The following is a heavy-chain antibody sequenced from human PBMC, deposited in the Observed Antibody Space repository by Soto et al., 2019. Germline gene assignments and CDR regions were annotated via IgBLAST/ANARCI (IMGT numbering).Heavy chain of an antibody. D-gene: IGHD2-15*01. V-gene: IGHV1-46*03. Sequence: QVQLVQSGAEVKKPGAAVKVSCKASGYTFTSYYMHWVRQAPGQGLEWMGIINPSGGSTSYAQKFQGRVTMTRDTSTSTVYIELSSLSSEDTAVYYCARVKDCSGGSCYWGFGYWGQGTLVTVSS. J-gene: IGHJ4*02. CDR2: INPSGGST. CDR1: GYTFTSYY. CDR3: ARVKDCSGGSCYWGFGY.